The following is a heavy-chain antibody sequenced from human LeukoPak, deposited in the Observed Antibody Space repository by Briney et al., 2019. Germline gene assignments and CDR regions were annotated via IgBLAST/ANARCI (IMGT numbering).Heavy chain of an antibody. Sequence: PGGSLRLSCAASGFTFSSYTMHWVRQAPGKGLEWVSSITGSSNHKYYADSVRGRFTISRDNAQNSLYLQMNSLRAEDTAVYYCARLFSGQPTTGYWGQGTLVTVSS. CDR2: ITGSSNHK. CDR1: GFTFSSYT. D-gene: IGHD5-12*01. CDR3: ARLFSGQPTTGY. V-gene: IGHV3-21*01. J-gene: IGHJ4*02.